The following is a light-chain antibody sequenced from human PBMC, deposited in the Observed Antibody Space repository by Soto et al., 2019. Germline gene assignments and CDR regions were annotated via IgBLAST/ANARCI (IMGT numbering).Light chain of an antibody. CDR1: SSNIGADYD. Sequence: QSVLTQPPSVSGAPGQRLTISCTGRSSNIGADYDVHWYQQLPGTARKLLIYANSNRPSGVPHRFSGPKSGISASLAIAGLQADDEAVYYCQSYERSSLSGFVFGSGTKLTVL. J-gene: IGLJ1*01. V-gene: IGLV1-40*01. CDR3: QSYERSSLSGFV. CDR2: ANS.